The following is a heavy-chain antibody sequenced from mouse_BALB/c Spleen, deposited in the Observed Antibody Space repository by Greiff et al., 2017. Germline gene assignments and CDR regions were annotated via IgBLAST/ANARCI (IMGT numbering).Heavy chain of an antibody. Sequence: VQLQQSGPQLVRPGASVKISCKASGYSFTSYWMHWVKQRPGQGLEWIGMIDPSDSETRLNQKFKDKATLTVDKSSSTAYMQLSSPTSEDSAVYYCARDGNLDYWGQGTTLTVSS. CDR2: IDPSDSET. V-gene: IGHV1S127*01. CDR1: GYSFTSYW. J-gene: IGHJ2*01. CDR3: ARDGNLDY. D-gene: IGHD2-1*01.